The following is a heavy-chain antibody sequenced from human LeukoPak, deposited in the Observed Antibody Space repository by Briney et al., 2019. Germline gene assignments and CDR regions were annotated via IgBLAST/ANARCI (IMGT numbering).Heavy chain of an antibody. V-gene: IGHV4-34*01. D-gene: IGHD4-23*01. CDR2: INHSGST. CDR1: GGSFSGYY. J-gene: IGHJ6*03. CDR3: ARTRGYSYYYYYYMDV. Sequence: SETLSLTCAVYGGSFSGYYWSWIRQPPGKGLEGIGEINHSGSTNYNPSLKSRVTISVDTSKNQFSLKPSSVTAADTAVYYCARTRGYSYYYYYYMDVWGKGTTVTVSS.